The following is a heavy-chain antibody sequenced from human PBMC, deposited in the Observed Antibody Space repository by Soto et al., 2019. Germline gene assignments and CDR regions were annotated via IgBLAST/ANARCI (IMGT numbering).Heavy chain of an antibody. D-gene: IGHD5-12*01. Sequence: QVLLVESGGGVVQPGGSLTLSCVGSGFTFNSHGMHWVRQAPGKGLXXXAVISYDGSNKYYEESVKGRFTISRDNSRNTVYLQLNSLRAEDTALYYCAQDRTAILAEVSWLESWGQGTLVTVSA. CDR3: AQDRTAILAEVSWLES. CDR1: GFTFNSHG. V-gene: IGHV3-30*18. CDR2: ISYDGSNK. J-gene: IGHJ5*02.